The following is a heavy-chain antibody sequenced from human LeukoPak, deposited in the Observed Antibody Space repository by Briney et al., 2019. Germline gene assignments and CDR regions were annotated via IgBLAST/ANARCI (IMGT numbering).Heavy chain of an antibody. D-gene: IGHD3-10*01. CDR3: ARLNYYDSGSLTYFFDY. CDR2: IYYLDAT. J-gene: IGHJ4*02. V-gene: IGHV4-31*03. CDR1: GTSISSSTYYY. Sequence: SQTLSLTCTVSGTSISSSTYYYWSWIRQHPGEAPEWMGYIYYLDATYYNPSLKSRVSISVAASENQFSLKLTSVTAADTAVYYCARLNYYDSGSLTYFFDYWGQGTLVTVSS.